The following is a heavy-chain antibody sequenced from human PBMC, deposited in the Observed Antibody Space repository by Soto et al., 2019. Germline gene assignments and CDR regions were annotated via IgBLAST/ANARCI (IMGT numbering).Heavy chain of an antibody. V-gene: IGHV4-39*01. Sequence: QLQLQESGPGLVKPSEALSLTCTVSGGSISSSSYYWGWIRQPPGKGLEWIGSIYYSGSTYYNPSLKSRVTIPVDTSKNQFSLKLSSVTAADTAVYYCASLGSSGDNWFDPWGQGTLVTVSS. CDR2: IYYSGST. CDR1: GGSISSSSYY. D-gene: IGHD6-19*01. CDR3: ASLGSSGDNWFDP. J-gene: IGHJ5*02.